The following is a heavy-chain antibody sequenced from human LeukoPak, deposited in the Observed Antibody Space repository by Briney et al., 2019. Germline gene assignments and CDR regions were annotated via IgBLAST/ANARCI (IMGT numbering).Heavy chain of an antibody. Sequence: GGSLRLSCAASGSTFSGSAMHWVRQASGKGPEWVGRIRSKANSYATAYAASVKGRFTISRDDSKNTAYLQMNSLKTEDTAVYYCTRRYYGSGSYYNDPYYFDYWGQGTLVTVSS. J-gene: IGHJ4*02. CDR1: GSTFSGSA. D-gene: IGHD3-10*01. CDR2: IRSKANSYAT. CDR3: TRRYYGSGSYYNDPYYFDY. V-gene: IGHV3-73*01.